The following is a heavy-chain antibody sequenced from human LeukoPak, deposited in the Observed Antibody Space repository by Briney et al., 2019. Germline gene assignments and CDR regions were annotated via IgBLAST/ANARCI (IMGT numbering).Heavy chain of an antibody. CDR3: AKTGTPEMCSGGSCYQYYFDY. CDR2: IRYDGSNK. Sequence: SGGSLRLSCAASGFTFSSYGMHWVRQAPGKGLEWVAFIRYDGSNKYYADSVKGRFTISRDNSKNTLYLQMNSLRAEDTAVYYCAKTGTPEMCSGGSCYQYYFDYWGQGTLVTVSS. CDR1: GFTFSSYG. J-gene: IGHJ4*02. V-gene: IGHV3-30*02. D-gene: IGHD2-15*01.